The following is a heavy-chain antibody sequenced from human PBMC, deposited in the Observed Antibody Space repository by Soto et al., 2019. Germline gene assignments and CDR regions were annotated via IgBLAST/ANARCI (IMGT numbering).Heavy chain of an antibody. CDR3: AKEYGSTWIDH. CDR1: GFTLSTYG. J-gene: IGHJ4*02. CDR2: MSYDGTKE. D-gene: IGHD6-13*01. V-gene: IGHV3-30*18. Sequence: QVELVEAGGGVVQPGRSLRLSCAASGFTLSTYGMHWVRQAPGKGLEWVAAMSYDGTKEYYADSVKGRFTSRDNSRNTLFLQLNSLRAEDTAVYYCAKEYGSTWIDHWGQGTLVTVSS.